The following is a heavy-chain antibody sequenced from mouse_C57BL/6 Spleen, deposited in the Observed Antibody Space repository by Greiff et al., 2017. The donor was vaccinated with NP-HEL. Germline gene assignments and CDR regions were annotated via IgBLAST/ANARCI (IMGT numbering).Heavy chain of an antibody. CDR1: YFAFMARA. CDR3: ARGDGSSYGFAY. V-gene: IGHV1-49*01. D-gene: IGHD1-1*01. J-gene: IGHJ3*01. Sequence: LQQSGAELVRPGSSVKLSCKDSYFAFMARAMHWVKQRPGHGLEWIGSFTMYSDATEYSENFKGKATLTANTSSSTAYMELSSLTSEDSAVYYCARGDGSSYGFAYWGQGTLVTVSA. CDR2: FTMYSDAT.